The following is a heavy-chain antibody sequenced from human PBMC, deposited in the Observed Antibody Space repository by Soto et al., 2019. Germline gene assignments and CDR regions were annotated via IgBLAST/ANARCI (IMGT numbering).Heavy chain of an antibody. D-gene: IGHD3-10*01. V-gene: IGHV1-3*01. Sequence: GASVKVSCKASGYTFTSCDINWVRQATGQGLEWMGWINAGNGHTKYSQNFQGRVTITRDTSASTAYMELSSLISEDAAVYYCARGIWTMTRGAYYFDNWGQGTLVTVSS. J-gene: IGHJ4*02. CDR2: INAGNGHT. CDR3: ARGIWTMTRGAYYFDN. CDR1: GYTFTSCD.